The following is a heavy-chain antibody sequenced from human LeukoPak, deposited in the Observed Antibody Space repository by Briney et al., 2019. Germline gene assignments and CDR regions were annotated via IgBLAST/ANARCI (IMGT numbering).Heavy chain of an antibody. V-gene: IGHV1-46*01. CDR2: IRPTVGDT. D-gene: IGHD6-25*01. CDR3: ARYGFSSVWQGGWHAFDI. Sequence: ASVKVSCKASGYTFTSYYLHWVRQAPGQGLEWMGIIRPTVGDTTYAQKFQGSVTMTRDMSTGTVYMDLSSLRSEDTAVYYWARYGFSSVWQGGWHAFDIWGQGTTVTVSS. CDR1: GYTFTSYY. J-gene: IGHJ3*02.